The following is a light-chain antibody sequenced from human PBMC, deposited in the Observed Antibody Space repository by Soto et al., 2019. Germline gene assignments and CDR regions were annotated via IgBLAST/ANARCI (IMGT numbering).Light chain of an antibody. V-gene: IGKV2D-29*01. CDR1: HSRLHSDLKTY. CDR3: MQSIQLTWT. Sequence: IVMTQTPLSLSFTPLQPSSMSCKSSHSRLHSDLKTYFYWYLQKPGQPPQLLIYEVSNRLSGVPDTSSGSGSGTDFTLKISRVEAEDVGVYYCMQSIQLTWTFGQGTKVDIK. CDR2: EVS. J-gene: IGKJ1*01.